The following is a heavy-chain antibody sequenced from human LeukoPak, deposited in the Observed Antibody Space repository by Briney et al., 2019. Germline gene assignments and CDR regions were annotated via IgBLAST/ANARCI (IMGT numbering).Heavy chain of an antibody. CDR3: ATPEYSSSSGQLAFDY. CDR2: IYYSGST. CDR1: GGSISSSSYY. D-gene: IGHD6-6*01. V-gene: IGHV4-39*01. Sequence: PSETLSLTCTVSGGSISSSSYYWGWIRQPPGKGLEWIGSIYYSGSTYYNPSLKSRVTISVDTSKNQFSLKLSSVTAADTAVYYCATPEYSSSSGQLAFDYWGQGTLVTVSS. J-gene: IGHJ4*02.